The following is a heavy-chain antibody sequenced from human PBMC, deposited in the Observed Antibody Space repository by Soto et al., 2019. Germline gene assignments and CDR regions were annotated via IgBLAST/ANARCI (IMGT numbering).Heavy chain of an antibody. CDR2: IYHSGST. D-gene: IGHD3-22*01. CDR1: GGSISSGGYS. Sequence: SETLSLTCAVSGGSISSGGYSWSWIRQPPGKGLEWIGYIYHSGSTYYNPSLKSRVTISVDTSKNQCSLKLSSVTAADTAVYYCATGIAAEDYYDSSGHYSDYYGGQGTLVTVSS. J-gene: IGHJ4*02. CDR3: ATGIAAEDYYDSSGHYSDYY. V-gene: IGHV4-30-2*01.